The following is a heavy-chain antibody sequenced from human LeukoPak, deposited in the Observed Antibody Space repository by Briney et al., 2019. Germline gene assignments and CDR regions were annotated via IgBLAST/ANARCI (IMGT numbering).Heavy chain of an antibody. J-gene: IGHJ6*02. CDR3: ARGWIQLWPYSMDV. V-gene: IGHV1-18*01. CDR1: GYTFTSYG. D-gene: IGHD5-18*01. Sequence: RASVKVSCKASGYTFTSYGISWVRQAPGQGLEWMGWISAYNGNTNYAQKLQGRVTMTTDTSTSTAYMELRSLRSDDTAVYYCARGWIQLWPYSMDVWGQGTTVTVSS. CDR2: ISAYNGNT.